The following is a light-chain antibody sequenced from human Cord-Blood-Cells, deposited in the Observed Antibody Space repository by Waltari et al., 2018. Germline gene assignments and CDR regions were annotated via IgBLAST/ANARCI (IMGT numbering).Light chain of an antibody. CDR2: GAS. J-gene: IGKJ2*01. CDR1: QSVSSN. Sequence: EIVMTQSPATLSVSPGERATLSCRASQSVSSNLAWYQQKPGQAPRLLIYGASTRATGIPARFSGSGSGTEFTLTISSLQSEDFVVYYCQQYNNWPHTFGQGTKLESK. V-gene: IGKV3-15*01. CDR3: QQYNNWPHT.